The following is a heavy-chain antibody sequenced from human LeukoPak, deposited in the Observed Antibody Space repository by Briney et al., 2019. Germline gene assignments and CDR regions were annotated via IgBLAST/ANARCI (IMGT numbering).Heavy chain of an antibody. D-gene: IGHD3/OR15-3a*01. J-gene: IGHJ4*02. CDR1: GFTFSSYA. CDR2: NSGSGDST. CDR3: AKELMILGYY. V-gene: IGHV3-23*01. Sequence: GGSLRLSCAASGFTFSSYAMSWVRQAPGKGLEWVSANSGSGDSTYYADSVRGRFTISRDNSKNTLYLQMNSLRAEDTAVYYCAKELMILGYYWGQGTLVTVSS.